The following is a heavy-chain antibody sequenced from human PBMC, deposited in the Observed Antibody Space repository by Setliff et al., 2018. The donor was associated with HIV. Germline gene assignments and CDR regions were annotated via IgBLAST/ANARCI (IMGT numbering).Heavy chain of an antibody. Sequence: GGSLRLSCAASTITFSNYYVNWVRQTPGKGLEWVSSISGSGDFTHYADSVKGRFTISRDNAKKSLYLRMNSLRTEDTAVYYCAKDWESSGYYAPCDYWGQGTLVTVSS. D-gene: IGHD3-22*01. CDR2: ISGSGDFT. CDR1: TITFSNYY. CDR3: AKDWESSGYYAPCDY. V-gene: IGHV3-21*04. J-gene: IGHJ4*02.